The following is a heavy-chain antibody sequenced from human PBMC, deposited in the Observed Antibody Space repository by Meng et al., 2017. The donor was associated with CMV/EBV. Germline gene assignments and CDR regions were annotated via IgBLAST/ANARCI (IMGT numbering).Heavy chain of an antibody. V-gene: IGHV4-4*02. Sequence: LTCAVSGGSISRSNWWRWVRQPPGKGLELIGEIYHSGSTNYNPSLKSRVTISVDKSKNQFSLKLSSVTAADTAVYYCARAGRQQQLVYWGQGTLVTVSS. D-gene: IGHD6-13*01. CDR2: IYHSGST. CDR1: GGSISRSNW. CDR3: ARAGRQQQLVY. J-gene: IGHJ4*02.